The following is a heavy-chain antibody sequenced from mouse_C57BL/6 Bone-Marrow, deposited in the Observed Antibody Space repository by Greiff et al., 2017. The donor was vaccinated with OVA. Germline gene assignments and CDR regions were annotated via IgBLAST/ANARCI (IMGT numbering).Heavy chain of an antibody. D-gene: IGHD2-4*01. Sequence: EVMLVESGEGLVKPGGSLKLSCAASGFTFSSYAMSWVRQTPEKRLEWVAYISSGGDYIYYADTVKGRFTISRDNARNTLYLQMSSLKSEDTAMYYCTTLRPRGAWFADWGQGTLVTVSA. CDR1: GFTFSSYA. CDR2: ISSGGDYI. CDR3: TTLRPRGAWFAD. V-gene: IGHV5-9-1*02. J-gene: IGHJ3*01.